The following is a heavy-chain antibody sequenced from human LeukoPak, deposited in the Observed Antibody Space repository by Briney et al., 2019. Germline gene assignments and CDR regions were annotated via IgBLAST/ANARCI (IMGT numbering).Heavy chain of an antibody. CDR3: ARGSFTLIEVDGLGYNWFDP. CDR2: INHSGST. D-gene: IGHD2/OR15-2a*01. Sequence: SETLSLTCAVYGGSFSGSYWTWIRQAPGKGLEWIGEINHSGSTDYNSPLKSRLTISVDTSRNQFSLNLSSMTAADTAVYYCARGSFTLIEVDGLGYNWFDPWGQGTLVTVSS. J-gene: IGHJ5*02. V-gene: IGHV4-34*01. CDR1: GGSFSGSY.